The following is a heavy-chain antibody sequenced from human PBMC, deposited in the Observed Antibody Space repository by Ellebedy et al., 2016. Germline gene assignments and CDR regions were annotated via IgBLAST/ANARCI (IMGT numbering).Heavy chain of an antibody. V-gene: IGHV3-11*01. CDR2: ISSSGSTI. CDR1: GGSFSGYY. J-gene: IGHJ4*02. CDR3: ARDSEGSDY. Sequence: LSLTXAVYGGSFSGYYMSWIRQAPGKGLEWVSYISSSGSTIYYADSVKGRFTISRDNAKNSLYLQMNSLRAEDTAVYYCARDSEGSDYWGQGTLVTVSS.